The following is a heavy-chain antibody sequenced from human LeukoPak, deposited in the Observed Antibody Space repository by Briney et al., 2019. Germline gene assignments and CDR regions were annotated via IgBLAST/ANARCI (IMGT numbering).Heavy chain of an antibody. CDR3: ASGWLQSHDAFDI. V-gene: IGHV1-69*02. CDR2: IIPVLGIA. J-gene: IGHJ3*02. D-gene: IGHD5-24*01. CDR1: GGTFSSYT. Sequence: SVKVSCKASGGTFSSYTISWVRQAPGQGLEWMGRIIPVLGIANYAQKFQGRVTITADKSTSTAYMELSSLRSEDTAVYYCASGWLQSHDAFDIWGQGTMVTVSS.